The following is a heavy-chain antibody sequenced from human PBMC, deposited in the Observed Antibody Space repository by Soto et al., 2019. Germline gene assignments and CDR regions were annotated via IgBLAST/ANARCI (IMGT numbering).Heavy chain of an antibody. D-gene: IGHD6-6*01. CDR1: GGSISSGDYY. CDR2: IYYSGST. Sequence: PSETLSLTCTVSGGSISSGDYYWSWIRQPPGKGLEWIGYIYYSGSTYYNPSLKSRVTISVDTSKNQFSLKLSSVTAADTAVYYCAREYSSSPTGFDPWGQGTLVTVS. J-gene: IGHJ5*02. V-gene: IGHV4-30-4*01. CDR3: AREYSSSPTGFDP.